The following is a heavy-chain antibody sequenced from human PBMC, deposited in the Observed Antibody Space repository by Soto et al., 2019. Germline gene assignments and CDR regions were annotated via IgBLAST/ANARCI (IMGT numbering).Heavy chain of an antibody. CDR3: ARWAGQVRDYGGPFDY. D-gene: IGHD4-17*01. V-gene: IGHV1-18*04. J-gene: IGHJ4*02. Sequence: GAAVKVSCKASGERFTTYGISWVRQAPGQGLEWMGWISTYNTNTKYAPKFQGRLLLTTDTSTTTAHMELRSLRPDDTAVYYCARWAGQVRDYGGPFDYWGLGTLVTVSS. CDR1: GERFTTYG. CDR2: ISTYNTNT.